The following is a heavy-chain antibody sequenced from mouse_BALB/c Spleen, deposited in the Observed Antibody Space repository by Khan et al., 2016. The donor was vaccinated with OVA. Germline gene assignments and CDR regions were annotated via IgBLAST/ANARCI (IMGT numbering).Heavy chain of an antibody. CDR2: IFPGSNTT. D-gene: IGHD1-1*01. J-gene: IGHJ1*01. CDR3: GRKVVNYGGDHWYCDV. CDR1: GYTFSDYF. V-gene: IGHV1-75*01. Sequence: QVQLQQSGPDLVKPGASVMMSCKASGYTFSDYFLSWVKQRTGQGLEWIGEIFPGSNTTYYNEKFRGKATLTADKSSNTVFMSLSSLTSAASAVFFCGRKVVNYGGDHWYCDVWGAGTTVTVSS.